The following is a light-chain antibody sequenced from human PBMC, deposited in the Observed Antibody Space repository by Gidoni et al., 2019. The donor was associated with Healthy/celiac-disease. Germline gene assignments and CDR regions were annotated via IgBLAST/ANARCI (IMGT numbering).Light chain of an antibody. CDR1: QSISSY. V-gene: IGKV1-39*01. Sequence: DIQMTQSPSSLSASVGDRVTITCRASQSISSYLNWYQQKPGKAPKLMIYAASRLQSGVPSRFSGSGCWKDFTLPISSLQPEDFATYYCQQCYSTPTFGQGTRLEIK. CDR3: QQCYSTPT. J-gene: IGKJ5*01. CDR2: AAS.